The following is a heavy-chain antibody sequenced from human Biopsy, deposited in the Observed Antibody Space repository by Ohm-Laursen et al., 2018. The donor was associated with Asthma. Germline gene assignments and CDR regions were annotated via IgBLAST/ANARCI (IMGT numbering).Heavy chain of an antibody. CDR2: VNTGNGDT. J-gene: IGHJ2*01. CDR1: GYNFISFA. CDR3: ARDQGDFWFFDL. D-gene: IGHD3-16*01. Sequence: SVKVSCKASGYNFISFAIHWVRQAPGQRLEWMGWVNTGNGDTKYSQKFQGRVTITADEATSTAYMELSSLRSEDTAVYYCARDQGDFWFFDLWGRGSLVTVSS. V-gene: IGHV1-3*04.